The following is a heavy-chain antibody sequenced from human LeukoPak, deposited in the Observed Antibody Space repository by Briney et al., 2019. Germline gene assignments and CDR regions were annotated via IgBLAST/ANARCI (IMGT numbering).Heavy chain of an antibody. CDR2: ISWNSGSI. CDR1: GFTFDDYA. D-gene: IGHD3-16*01. J-gene: IGHJ4*02. CDR3: AKGPTYLDY. Sequence: PGGSLRLSCAASGFTFDDYAMHWVRQAPGKGLEWVSGISWNSGSIGYADSVKGRFTISRDNSKNTLYLQMNSLRAEDTAVYYCAKGPTYLDYWGQGTQVTVSS. V-gene: IGHV3-9*01.